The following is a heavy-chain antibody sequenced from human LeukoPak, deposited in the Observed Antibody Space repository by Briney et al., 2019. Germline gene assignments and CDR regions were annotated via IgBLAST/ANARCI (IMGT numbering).Heavy chain of an antibody. CDR2: ISSDGSNT. Sequence: GGSLRLSCAASGFTFSDYWMHWVRQAPDEGLVWVSRISSDGSNTDYADSVKGRFTISRDNAKSTVYLQMNSLRAEDTAMYYCARGDTRYKKFSHWGQGTLVTVSS. CDR1: GFTFSDYW. V-gene: IGHV3-74*01. D-gene: IGHD3-9*01. J-gene: IGHJ1*01. CDR3: ARGDTRYKKFSH.